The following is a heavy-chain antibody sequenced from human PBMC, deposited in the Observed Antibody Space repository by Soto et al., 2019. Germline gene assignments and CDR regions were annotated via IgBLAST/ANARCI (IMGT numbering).Heavy chain of an antibody. D-gene: IGHD4-17*01. V-gene: IGHV4-39*07. CDR2: IYYTGST. Sequence: WETLSLTCTVSGGSISSSSYYWGWIRQPPGRGLEWIGNIYYTGSTYYNPSLKSRVTISVDTSKNQFSLKLSSVTAADTAVYYCARETYGDSVGYFDPWGQGTLVTVSS. J-gene: IGHJ5*02. CDR3: ARETYGDSVGYFDP. CDR1: GGSISSSSYY.